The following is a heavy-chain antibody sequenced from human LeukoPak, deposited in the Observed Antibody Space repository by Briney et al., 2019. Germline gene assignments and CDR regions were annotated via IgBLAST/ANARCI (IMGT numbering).Heavy chain of an antibody. D-gene: IGHD1-26*01. J-gene: IGHJ1*01. CDR2: IYTSGST. CDR3: ARVLSGSYFQH. CDR1: GGPISSGSYY. V-gene: IGHV4-61*02. Sequence: SETLSLTCTVSGGPISSGSYYWSWIRQPAGKGLEWIGRIYTSGSTNYNPSLKSRVIISVDTSKNQFSLKLSSVTAADTPVYYCARVLSGSYFQHWGQGTLVTVSS.